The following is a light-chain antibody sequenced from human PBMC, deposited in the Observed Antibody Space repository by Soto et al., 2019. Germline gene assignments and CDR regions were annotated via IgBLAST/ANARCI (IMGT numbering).Light chain of an antibody. J-gene: IGKJ5*01. V-gene: IGKV3-20*01. Sequence: VLNQSPGTLSLSRGERATLSCRASERIYSAYLGWYQQKPGQAPRLLIYGTSSRATGIPDRFSGSGSGTDFTLTISRLEPEDFAVYYCQQYGNSPITFGQGTRLEIK. CDR2: GTS. CDR3: QQYGNSPIT. CDR1: ERIYSAY.